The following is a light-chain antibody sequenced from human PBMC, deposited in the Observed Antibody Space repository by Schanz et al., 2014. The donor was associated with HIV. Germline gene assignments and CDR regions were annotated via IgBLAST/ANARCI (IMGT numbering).Light chain of an antibody. J-gene: IGKJ2*01. CDR1: QRLSSSY. V-gene: IGKV3-20*01. CDR3: QQYGSSPGT. Sequence: EIVLTQSPGSLSLSPGGRATLSCGASQRLSSSYLAWYQQKRDQPPRLVIYATSTRAAGIPDRFSGTGSGTDFTLTINRLEPEDFAVYYCQQYGSSPGTFGQGTKLEIK. CDR2: ATS.